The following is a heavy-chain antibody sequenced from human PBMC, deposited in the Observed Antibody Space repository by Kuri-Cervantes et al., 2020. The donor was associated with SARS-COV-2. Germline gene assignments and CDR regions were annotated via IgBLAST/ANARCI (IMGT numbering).Heavy chain of an antibody. Sequence: GESLKISCAASGFTFSSYGIHWVRQAPGKGLEWVAFIRYDGSNKYYADSVKGRFTISRDNSKNTLYLQMNSLRAEDTAVYYCAKDLESQQLVRGLVYYYYYMDVWGKGTTVTVSS. J-gene: IGHJ6*03. V-gene: IGHV3-30*02. CDR1: GFTFSSYG. CDR2: IRYDGSNK. D-gene: IGHD6-13*01. CDR3: AKDLESQQLVRGLVYYYYYMDV.